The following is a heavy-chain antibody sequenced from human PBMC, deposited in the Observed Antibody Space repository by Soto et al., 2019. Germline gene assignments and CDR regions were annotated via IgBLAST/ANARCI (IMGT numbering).Heavy chain of an antibody. J-gene: IGHJ4*02. CDR3: ARRWGAAFYY. CDR1: GGSISSYY. V-gene: IGHV4-59*08. Sequence: QVQLQESGPGLVKPSETLSLTCTVSGGSISSYYWSWIRQPPGKGLEWIGYIYYSGSTNYNPSLNSRFTKVGDTSNNQFSLKLSSVTAADTAVYYCARRWGAAFYYWGQGTLVTVSS. D-gene: IGHD1-26*01. CDR2: IYYSGST.